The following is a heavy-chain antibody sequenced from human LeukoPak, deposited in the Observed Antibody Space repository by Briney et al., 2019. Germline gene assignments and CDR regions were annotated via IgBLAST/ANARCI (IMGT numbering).Heavy chain of an antibody. CDR2: ICEGRTT. D-gene: IGHD1-26*01. V-gene: IGHV4-39*07. J-gene: IGHJ6*02. CDR1: GATISSSGYC. CDR3: ARDGKISPYSGMDV. Sequence: SETLSLTCTVSGATISSSGYCWGWVRQPPGKGLEWIGSICEGRTTYYIPSLKSRIAISIDTSKSQFSLKLTSVTPADTAVYYCARDGKISPYSGMDVWGQGTTVTVSS.